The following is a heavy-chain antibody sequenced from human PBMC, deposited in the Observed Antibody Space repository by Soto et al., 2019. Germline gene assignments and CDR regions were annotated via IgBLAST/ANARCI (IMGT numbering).Heavy chain of an antibody. V-gene: IGHV4-34*01. Sequence: QVQLQRWGAGLLKPSEPLSLTSAVFVGSFSGSSWGWIRQPPGRGLGWLGEVNISGSTNYNPSLKSRVTISVDTSKNQFSLKLSSVTAADTAVYYCARGRMTIFGVVWPHYYGMDVWGQGTTVTVSS. CDR3: ARGRMTIFGVVWPHYYGMDV. CDR1: VGSFSGSS. CDR2: VNISGST. D-gene: IGHD3-3*01. J-gene: IGHJ6*02.